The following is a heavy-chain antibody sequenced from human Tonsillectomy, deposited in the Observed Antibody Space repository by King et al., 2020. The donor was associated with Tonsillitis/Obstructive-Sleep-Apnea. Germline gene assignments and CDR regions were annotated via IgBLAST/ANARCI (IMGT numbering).Heavy chain of an antibody. CDR1: GFTFSSYG. J-gene: IGHJ4*02. Sequence: VQLVESGGGVVQPGRSLRLSCAASGFTFSSYGMHWVRQAPGKGLEWVAVIWYDGSNKYYADSVKGRFTISRDNSKNTLYLQMNSLRAEDTAVYYCARDWSATRQYYFDYWGEGTLVTVSS. CDR3: ARDWSATRQYYFDY. D-gene: IGHD3-3*01. CDR2: IWYDGSNK. V-gene: IGHV3-33*01.